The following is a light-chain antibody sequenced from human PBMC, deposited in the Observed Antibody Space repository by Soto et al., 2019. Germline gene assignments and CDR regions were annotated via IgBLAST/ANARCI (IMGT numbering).Light chain of an antibody. J-gene: IGKJ5*01. Sequence: EIVLTQSPGTLSLSPGERATLSCRASQGLTSNFLAWYQQRPGQAPSLLIYGASNRATGVPDRFSGRGSGTEFTFTISRLEPEDFAVYYCQQYGSSITFGQGTRLEIK. CDR2: GAS. CDR1: QGLTSNF. CDR3: QQYGSSIT. V-gene: IGKV3-20*01.